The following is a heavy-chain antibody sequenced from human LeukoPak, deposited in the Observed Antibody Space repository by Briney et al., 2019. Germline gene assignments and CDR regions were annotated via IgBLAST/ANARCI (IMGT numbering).Heavy chain of an antibody. V-gene: IGHV3-23*01. D-gene: IGHD2-2*01. Sequence: GGSLRLSXAASGFTFSSYAMSWVRQTPGKGLEWVSAISGSGGSTYYADSVKGRFTISRDNSKNTLYLQMNSLRAEDTAVYYCAKDHSTAYYYYMDVWGKGTTVTVSS. CDR1: GFTFSSYA. J-gene: IGHJ6*03. CDR2: ISGSGGST. CDR3: AKDHSTAYYYYMDV.